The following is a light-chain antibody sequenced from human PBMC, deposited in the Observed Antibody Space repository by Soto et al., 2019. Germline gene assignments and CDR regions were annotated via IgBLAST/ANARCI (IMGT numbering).Light chain of an antibody. V-gene: IGKV1-17*01. J-gene: IGKJ1*01. CDR3: LQHSTYPST. CDR1: QGIRND. Sequence: DIQMTQFPSSLSASVGDRVTITCRASQGIRNDLGWYQQKPGKAPKRLIYAASSLQSGVPSRFSRSRAGTECPLTISSLQPEDAATFYCLQHSTYPSTSGQGTKVEIK. CDR2: AAS.